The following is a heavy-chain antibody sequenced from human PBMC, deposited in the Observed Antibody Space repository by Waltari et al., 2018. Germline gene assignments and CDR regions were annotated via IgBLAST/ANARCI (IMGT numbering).Heavy chain of an antibody. J-gene: IGHJ4*02. Sequence: LVESGGGVVQPGGYLRLSCEASGFTFSLYGVHWVRQAPGKGLEWVAYISFDSLNKDYADSVEGRFTISRDNSDSKLYLQMSSLKKEDTAVYYCARDLYTYGPLEYYGGQGALVTV. V-gene: IGHV3-30*15. CDR2: ISFDSLNK. D-gene: IGHD3-10*01. CDR3: ARDLYTYGPLEYY. CDR1: GFTFSLYG.